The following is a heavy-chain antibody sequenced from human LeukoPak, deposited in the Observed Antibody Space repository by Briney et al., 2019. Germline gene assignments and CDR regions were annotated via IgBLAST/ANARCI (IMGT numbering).Heavy chain of an antibody. CDR3: VRNFGKGGFDV. CDR2: ISSTGSNT. Sequence: GGSLRLSCTTSGFTFSTYRMHWVRQGPGKGLDWISDISSTGSNTFYSDSVKGRFTISRDNGKNSLFLQMPSLRVEDTAVYYCVRNFGKGGFDVWGHGTMVAVSS. D-gene: IGHD3-3*01. J-gene: IGHJ3*01. CDR1: GFTFSTYR. V-gene: IGHV3-48*04.